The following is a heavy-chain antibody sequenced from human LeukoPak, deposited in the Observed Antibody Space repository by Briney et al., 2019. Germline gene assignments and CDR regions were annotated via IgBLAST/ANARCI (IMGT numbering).Heavy chain of an antibody. Sequence: GGSLRPTCPPSASSSSTFATTWARQPQGKGLEWVSDISARSGTSYYAASGKGRFTISRDNAKHTRYLQMNKLSAEDTAIYYGAKDNGSGEIYYYHMDVWGIGTTVTVSS. CDR1: ASSSSTFA. D-gene: IGHD3-10*01. J-gene: IGHJ6*03. CDR3: AKDNGSGEIYYYHMDV. V-gene: IGHV3-23*01. CDR2: ISARSGTS.